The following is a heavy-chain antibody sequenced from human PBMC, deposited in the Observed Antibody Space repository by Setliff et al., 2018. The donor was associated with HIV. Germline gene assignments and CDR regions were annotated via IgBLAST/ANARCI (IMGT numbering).Heavy chain of an antibody. CDR2: ISTSGSA. Sequence: SETLSLTCTVSGGSISSHYWSWIRQPAGKGLEWIGRISTSGSANYNPFLKSRVAMSLDTSKNQFSLKLTSVTAADTAVYYCARHDSGGYYSLDYWGQGTLVTVSS. V-gene: IGHV4-4*07. J-gene: IGHJ4*02. CDR3: ARHDSGGYYSLDY. D-gene: IGHD3-22*01. CDR1: GGSISSHY.